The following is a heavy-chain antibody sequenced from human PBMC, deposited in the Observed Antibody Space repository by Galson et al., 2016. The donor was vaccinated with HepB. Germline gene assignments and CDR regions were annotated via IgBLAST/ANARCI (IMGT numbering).Heavy chain of an antibody. J-gene: IGHJ5*02. CDR3: ARNDWFRFDP. V-gene: IGHV3-7*01. CDR1: GFTVSSSY. CDR2: IKRDGTEK. D-gene: IGHD3-9*01. Sequence: SLRLSCAASGFTVSSSYMTWVRQSPGKGLEWVGQIKRDGTEKNYADSMKGRFTISRDNAKNSLYLQINSLRVDDTAVYYCARNDWFRFDPWGQGTLVTVSS.